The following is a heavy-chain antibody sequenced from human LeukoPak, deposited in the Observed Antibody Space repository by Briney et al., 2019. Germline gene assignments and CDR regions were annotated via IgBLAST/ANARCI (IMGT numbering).Heavy chain of an antibody. V-gene: IGHV3-43*02. CDR1: GFTFDDYA. D-gene: IGHD6-13*01. Sequence: GGSLRLSCAASGFTFDDYAMHWVRQAPGKGLEWVSLISGDGGSTYYADSVKGRFTISRDNSKNSLYLQMNSLRTEDTALYYCANDIRNKKMIAAAGTFDYWGQGTLVTVSS. CDR3: ANDIRNKKMIAAAGTFDY. J-gene: IGHJ4*02. CDR2: ISGDGGST.